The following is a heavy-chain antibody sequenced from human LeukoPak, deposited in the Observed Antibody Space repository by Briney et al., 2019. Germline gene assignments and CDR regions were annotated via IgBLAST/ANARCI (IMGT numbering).Heavy chain of an antibody. CDR2: IYHSGNT. D-gene: IGHD5-18*01. V-gene: IGHV4-38-2*02. CDR1: GYFISNGYY. J-gene: IGHJ4*02. CDR3: ARGRKYTSGYRVTELGSGYSDY. Sequence: NPSETLSLTCSVSGYFISNGYYWGWMRQPPGKGLEWIGSIYHSGNTYYNPSLKSRFTISVDTSKNQFSLKLKSVTAADTAVYYCARGRKYTSGYRVTELGSGYSDYWGQGTLVTVSS.